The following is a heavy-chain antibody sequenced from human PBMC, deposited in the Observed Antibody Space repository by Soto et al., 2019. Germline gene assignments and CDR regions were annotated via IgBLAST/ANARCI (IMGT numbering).Heavy chain of an antibody. CDR2: IYYSGST. J-gene: IGHJ4*02. Sequence: QLQLQESGPGLVKPSETLSHTCTVSGGSISSSSYYWGWIRQPPGKGLEWLGSIYYSGSTYYNPSLKSRVTISVDMSKNQFSLKLSSVTVADTAVYYCARHGHDYGDYRALYYFDYWGQGTLVTVSS. D-gene: IGHD4-17*01. V-gene: IGHV4-39*01. CDR1: GGSISSSSYY. CDR3: ARHGHDYGDYRALYYFDY.